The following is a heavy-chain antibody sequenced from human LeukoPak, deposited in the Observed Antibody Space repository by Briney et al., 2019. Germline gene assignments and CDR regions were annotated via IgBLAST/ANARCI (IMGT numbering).Heavy chain of an antibody. V-gene: IGHV3-23*01. D-gene: IGHD3-16*01. J-gene: IGHJ6*03. CDR1: GSGFTFGNFA. CDR3: AKDGSWGDYYFYFYMDV. CDR2: ISGSGYYT. Sequence: GGSLRLSCAASGSGFTFGNFAMSWVRQAPGKGLEWVSGISGSGYYTYYADSVKGRFTISRDNSKNTLYIQMNSLRAEDTAVYYCAKDGSWGDYYFYFYMDVWGKGTTVTVSS.